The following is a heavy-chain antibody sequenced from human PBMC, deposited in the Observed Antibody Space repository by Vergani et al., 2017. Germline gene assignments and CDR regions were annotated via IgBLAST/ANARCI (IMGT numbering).Heavy chain of an antibody. CDR1: GYPFTSYY. V-gene: IGHV1-46*01. D-gene: IGHD6-19*01. CDR2: INPSGGST. Sequence: QVQLVQSGAAVKKPGASLKVSFKASGYPFTSYYMHWVRQAPGQGLEWMGIINPSGGSTSYEQKFPGRVTMTRDTSTSTVYMELSSLRSEAAAVYYCARADTVAGGYFDYWGQGTLVTVSS. J-gene: IGHJ4*02. CDR3: ARADTVAGGYFDY.